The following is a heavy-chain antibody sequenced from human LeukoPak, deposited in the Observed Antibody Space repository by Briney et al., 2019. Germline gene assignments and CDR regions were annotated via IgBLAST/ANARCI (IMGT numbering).Heavy chain of an antibody. D-gene: IGHD5-12*01. V-gene: IGHV1-69*13. CDR1: GGTFSSYA. CDR2: IIPIFGTA. J-gene: IGHJ5*02. Sequence: SVKVSCKASGGTFSSYAISWVRQAPGQGLEWMGGIIPIFGTANYAQKFQGRVTITADESTSTAYMELSSLRSEDTAVYYCARGGGYSGYDSWFDPWGQGTLATVSS. CDR3: ARGGGYSGYDSWFDP.